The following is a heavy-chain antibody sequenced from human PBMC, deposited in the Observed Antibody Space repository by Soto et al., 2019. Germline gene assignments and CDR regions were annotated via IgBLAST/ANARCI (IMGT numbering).Heavy chain of an antibody. CDR3: ARLYTGYDAFDY. Sequence: PSETLSLTGSVSGGSINSGYYYWSWIRQSPGKGLEWIGYIYYSGSTYYNPSLKSRSTISIDTSKNQFFLDVDSVTAADTAVYYCARLYTGYDAFDYWGQWTLVAVSS. CDR1: GGSINSGYYY. CDR2: IYYSGST. V-gene: IGHV4-30-4*01. J-gene: IGHJ4*02. D-gene: IGHD5-12*01.